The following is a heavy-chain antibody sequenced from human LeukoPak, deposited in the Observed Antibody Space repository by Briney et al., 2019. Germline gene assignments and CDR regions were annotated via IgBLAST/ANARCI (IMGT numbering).Heavy chain of an antibody. D-gene: IGHD3-16*01. J-gene: IGHJ4*02. CDR3: ARAMSTFGGVRNYFDS. V-gene: IGHV3-21*01. CDR1: GFNFTRYN. Sequence: PGGSLRLSCVASGFNFTRYNVNWVRQAPGKGLEWLSSILSTDSVFYADSVKGRFTTSRDHAKNSMFLQMNGLRVDDTAVYYCARAMSTFGGVRNYFDSWGQGTLVTVSS. CDR2: ILSTDSV.